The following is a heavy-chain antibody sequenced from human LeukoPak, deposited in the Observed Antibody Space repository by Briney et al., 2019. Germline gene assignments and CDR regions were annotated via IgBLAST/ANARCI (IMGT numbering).Heavy chain of an antibody. D-gene: IGHD1-14*01. V-gene: IGHV4-61*05. CDR1: GGSISSSSYY. J-gene: IGHJ4*02. CDR3: ARSEPSRSIYFDY. Sequence: RTSETLSLTCTVSGGSISSSSYYWGWIRQPPGKGLEWIGYIYYSGSTNYNPSLKSRVTISVDTSKNQFSLKLSSVTAADTAVYYCARSEPSRSIYFDYWGQGTLVTVSS. CDR2: IYYSGST.